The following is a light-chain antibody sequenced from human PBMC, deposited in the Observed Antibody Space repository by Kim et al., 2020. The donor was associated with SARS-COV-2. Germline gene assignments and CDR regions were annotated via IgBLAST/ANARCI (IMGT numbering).Light chain of an antibody. CDR3: QQYNNWPPGA. CDR1: QSVSSN. CDR2: GAS. J-gene: IGKJ5*01. Sequence: SPGERATLSCRASQSVSSNLAWYQQKTGQAPRLLIYGASTRATGIPARFSGSGSGTEFTLTISSLQSEDFAVYYCQQYNNWPPGAFGQGTRLEIK. V-gene: IGKV3-15*01.